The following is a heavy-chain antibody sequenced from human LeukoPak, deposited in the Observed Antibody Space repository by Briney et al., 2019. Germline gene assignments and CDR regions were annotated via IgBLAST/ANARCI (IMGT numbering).Heavy chain of an antibody. D-gene: IGHD3-22*01. J-gene: IGHJ6*03. CDR3: AKGSSDDSRYYYYYYMDV. V-gene: IGHV3-30*18. CDR1: GFPFSSYG. Sequence: PGMSLRLSCGASGFPFSSYGMHWVRQAPGKGLEWVAVISYDGSNKYYADSVKGRFTISRDNSKNTLYLQMNSLRAEDTAVYYCAKGSSDDSRYYYYYYMDVWGKGTTVTVSS. CDR2: ISYDGSNK.